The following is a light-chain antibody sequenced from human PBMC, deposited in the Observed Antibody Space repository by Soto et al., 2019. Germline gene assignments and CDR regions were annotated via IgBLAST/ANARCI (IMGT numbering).Light chain of an antibody. J-gene: IGKJ4*01. V-gene: IGKV3-20*01. CDR1: QYVTSNY. CDR2: TAS. Sequence: IVVTQSPGTPSLSPGERATLSCRASQYVTSNYLAWYQQKPGQAPRLLMYTASSRATGIPDRFSGSESGTDFTLTISRLEPEDFAVYYCHQYGDLPLTFGGGTKVEIK. CDR3: HQYGDLPLT.